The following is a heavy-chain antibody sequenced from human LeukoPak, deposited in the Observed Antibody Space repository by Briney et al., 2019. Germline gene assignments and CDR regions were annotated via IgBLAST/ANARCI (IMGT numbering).Heavy chain of an antibody. CDR1: GYTFTGYY. J-gene: IGHJ6*03. Sequence: ASVKVSCKASGYTFTGYYMHWVRQAPGQGLEWMGWINPNSGGTNYAQKFQGRVTMTRDTSISTAYMELSRLRSDDTAVYYCAGQSVPAANYYYYMDVWGKGTTVTVSS. CDR2: INPNSGGT. D-gene: IGHD2-2*01. V-gene: IGHV1-2*02. CDR3: AGQSVPAANYYYYMDV.